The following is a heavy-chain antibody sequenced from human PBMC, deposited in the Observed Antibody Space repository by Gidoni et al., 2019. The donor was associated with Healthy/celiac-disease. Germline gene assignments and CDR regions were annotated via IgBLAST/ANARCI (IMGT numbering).Heavy chain of an antibody. Sequence: EVQLVESGGGLVKPGGSLSLSCAASGFTFSSYSMNWVRQAPGKGLEWVSSSSSSSSYIYYADSVKGRFTISRDNAKNSLYLQMNSLRAEDTAVYYCARDLWYGDYSNWFDPWGQGTLVTVSS. J-gene: IGHJ5*02. CDR1: GFTFSSYS. V-gene: IGHV3-21*01. CDR2: SSSSSSYI. D-gene: IGHD4-17*01. CDR3: ARDLWYGDYSNWFDP.